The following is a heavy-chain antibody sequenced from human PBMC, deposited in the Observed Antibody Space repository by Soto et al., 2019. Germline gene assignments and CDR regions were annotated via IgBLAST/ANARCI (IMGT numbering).Heavy chain of an antibody. CDR3: ARGPQSSSWPFDY. Sequence: QVQLQESGPGLVKPSETLSLTCTVSGGSISSYYWSWIRQPPGKGLEWIGYIYYSGSTNYNPSLKSRVTISVDTSKNQFSLKLSSVTAADTAVYYCARGPQSSSWPFDYWGQGTLVTVSS. CDR2: IYYSGST. V-gene: IGHV4-59*01. D-gene: IGHD6-13*01. J-gene: IGHJ4*02. CDR1: GGSISSYY.